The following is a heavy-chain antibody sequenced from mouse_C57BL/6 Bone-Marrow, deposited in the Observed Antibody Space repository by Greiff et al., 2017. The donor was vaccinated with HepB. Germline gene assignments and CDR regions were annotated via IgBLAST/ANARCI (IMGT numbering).Heavy chain of an antibody. CDR1: GYTFTSYW. CDR3: ARERANPYYFDY. Sequence: VKLVESGAELVKPGASVKLSCKASGYTFTSYWMHWVKQRPGQGLEWIGMIHPNSGSTNYNEKFKSKATLTVDKSSSTAYMQLSSLTSEDSAVYYCARERANPYYFDYWGQGTTLTVSS. D-gene: IGHD3-1*01. J-gene: IGHJ2*01. V-gene: IGHV1-64*01. CDR2: IHPNSGST.